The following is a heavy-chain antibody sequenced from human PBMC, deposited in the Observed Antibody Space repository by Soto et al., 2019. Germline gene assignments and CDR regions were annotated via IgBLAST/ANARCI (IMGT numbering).Heavy chain of an antibody. J-gene: IGHJ6*03. Sequence: ASVKVSCKVSGYTLTELSMHWVRQAPGKGLEWMGGFDPEDGETIYAQKFQGRVTMTEDTSTDTAYMELSSLRSEDTAVYYCATGNRYCSSTNCLKDYYYYYYMDVWGKGTTVTVSS. CDR2: FDPEDGET. CDR1: GYTLTELS. V-gene: IGHV1-24*01. D-gene: IGHD2-2*01. CDR3: ATGNRYCSSTNCLKDYYYYYYMDV.